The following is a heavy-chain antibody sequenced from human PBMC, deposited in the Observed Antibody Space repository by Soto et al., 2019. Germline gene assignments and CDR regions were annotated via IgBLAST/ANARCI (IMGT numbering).Heavy chain of an antibody. V-gene: IGHV3-21*01. CDR2: ISSRSTYI. CDR1: GFTFNAYY. Sequence: EVQLVESGGGLVKPGASLRLSCAASGFTFNAYYMNWVRQAPGKGLDWVASISSRSTYINYADSVKGRFTISRDNSENSLYLQMSSLRAEDTAVYYCARSPGDSYIDYWGQGILVTVSS. J-gene: IGHJ4*02. CDR3: ARSPGDSYIDY. D-gene: IGHD7-27*01.